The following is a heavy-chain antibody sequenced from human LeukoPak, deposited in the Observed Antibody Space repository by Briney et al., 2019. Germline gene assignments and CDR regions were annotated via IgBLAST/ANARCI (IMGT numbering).Heavy chain of an antibody. J-gene: IGHJ4*02. Sequence: SETLSLTRAVYGGSFSGYYWSWIRQPPGKGLEWIGEINHSGSTNYNPSLKSRVTISVDTSKNQFSLKLSSVTAADTAVYYCARSRGYSSSWWAPGHFDYWGQGTLVTVSS. CDR1: GGSFSGYY. D-gene: IGHD6-13*01. CDR2: INHSGST. CDR3: ARSRGYSSSWWAPGHFDY. V-gene: IGHV4-34*01.